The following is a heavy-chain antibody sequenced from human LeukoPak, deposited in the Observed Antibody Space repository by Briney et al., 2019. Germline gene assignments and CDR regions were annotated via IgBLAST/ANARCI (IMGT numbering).Heavy chain of an antibody. CDR3: ARNLENRRGAVAGNFDY. D-gene: IGHD6-19*01. Sequence: KPSETLSLTCTVSGGSISSGGYYWSWIRQPPGKGLEWIGYIYHSGSTHYNPSLKSRVTISVDRSKNQFSLKLSSVTAADTAVYYCARNLENRRGAVAGNFDYWGQGTLVTVSS. V-gene: IGHV4-30-2*01. CDR2: IYHSGST. CDR1: GGSISSGGYY. J-gene: IGHJ4*02.